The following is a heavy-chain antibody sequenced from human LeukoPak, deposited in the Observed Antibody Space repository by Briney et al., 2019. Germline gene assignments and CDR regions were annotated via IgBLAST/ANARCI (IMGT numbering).Heavy chain of an antibody. J-gene: IGHJ4*02. V-gene: IGHV3-23*01. D-gene: IGHD3-22*01. CDR1: GFTFSSYA. CDR3: ARETLYYYDSSGYGVY. Sequence: GGSLRLSCAASGFTFSSYAMSWVRQAPGKGLEWVSAISGSGGSTYYADSVKGRFTISRDNAKNSLYLQMNSLRAEDTAVYYCARETLYYYDSSGYGVYWGQGTLVTVSS. CDR2: ISGSGGST.